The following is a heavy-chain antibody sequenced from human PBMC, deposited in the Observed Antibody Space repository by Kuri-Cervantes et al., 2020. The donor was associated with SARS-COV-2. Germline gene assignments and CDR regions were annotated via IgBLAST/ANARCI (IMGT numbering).Heavy chain of an antibody. J-gene: IGHJ5*02. CDR3: ARRLCSSTSCYNGWFDP. Sequence: LSLTCAASGFTFSSYSMNWVRQAPGKGLEWVSSISSSSSYIYYADSVKGRFTISRDNAKNSLYLQMNSLRAEDTAVYYCARRLCSSTSCYNGWFDPWGQGTLVTVSS. CDR1: GFTFSSYS. V-gene: IGHV3-21*01. D-gene: IGHD2-2*02. CDR2: ISSSSSYI.